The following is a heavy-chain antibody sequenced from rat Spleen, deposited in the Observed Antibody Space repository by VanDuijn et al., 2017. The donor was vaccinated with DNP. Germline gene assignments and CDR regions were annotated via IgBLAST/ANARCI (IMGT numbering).Heavy chain of an antibody. V-gene: IGHV3-1*01. CDR2: ISYSGGT. D-gene: IGHD3-1*01. CDR3: ARWSTFFDY. CDR1: GSSITSNY. J-gene: IGHJ2*01. Sequence: EVQLQESGPGLVKPSQPLSLTCSVTGSSITSNYWGWIREFPGNKMVYIGHISYSGGTHYNPSLKSRISITRDTSKNQFFLQLNSVTTEDTATYYCARWSTFFDYWGQGVMVTVSS.